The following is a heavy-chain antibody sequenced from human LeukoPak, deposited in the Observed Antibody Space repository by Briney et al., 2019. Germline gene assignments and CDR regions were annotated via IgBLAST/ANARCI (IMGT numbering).Heavy chain of an antibody. CDR1: GYTFTSYY. Sequence: ASVKVSCKASGYTFTSYYMHWVRQAPGQGLEWTGIINPSGGSTSYAQKFQGRVTMTRDTSTSTVYMELSSLRSEDTAVYYCARDIGQLVPGHYMDVWGKGTTVTISS. CDR3: ARDIGQLVPGHYMDV. V-gene: IGHV1-46*01. D-gene: IGHD6-13*01. CDR2: INPSGGST. J-gene: IGHJ6*03.